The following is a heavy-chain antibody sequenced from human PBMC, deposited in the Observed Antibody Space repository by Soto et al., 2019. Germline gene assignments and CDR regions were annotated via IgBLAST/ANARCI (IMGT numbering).Heavy chain of an antibody. J-gene: IGHJ5*02. V-gene: IGHV1-69*13. CDR1: GGTFSSYA. D-gene: IGHD3-3*01. Sequence: ASVKVSCKASGGTFSSYAISWVRQAPGQGLEWMGGIIPIFGTANYAQKFQGRVTITADESTSTAYMELSSLRSEDTAVYYCARDKSTIFGVVRAPGSWFDPWGQGTLVTVSS. CDR2: IIPIFGTA. CDR3: ARDKSTIFGVVRAPGSWFDP.